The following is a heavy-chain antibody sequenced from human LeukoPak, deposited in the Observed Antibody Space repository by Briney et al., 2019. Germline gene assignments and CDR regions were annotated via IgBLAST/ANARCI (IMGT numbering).Heavy chain of an antibody. V-gene: IGHV4-34*01. CDR3: ARAIAAAGTTAAFDI. Sequence: SETLSLTSAVYGGSFSGYYWSWIRQPPGNGLEWIGEINHSGSTNYNPSLKSRVTISVDTSKNQFSLKLSSVTAADTAAYYCARAIAAAGTTAAFDIWGQGTMVTVSS. J-gene: IGHJ3*02. CDR1: GGSFSGYY. CDR2: INHSGST. D-gene: IGHD6-13*01.